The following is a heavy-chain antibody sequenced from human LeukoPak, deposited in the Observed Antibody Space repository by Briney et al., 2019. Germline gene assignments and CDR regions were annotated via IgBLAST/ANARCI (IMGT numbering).Heavy chain of an antibody. CDR1: GYTFGDYY. D-gene: IGHD2/OR15-2a*01. J-gene: IGHJ5*02. V-gene: IGHV1-2*02. CDR2: INPKSGVT. Sequence: EASVKVSCTTSGYTFGDYYIHWLRQAPGQGLEWMGWINPKSGVTNFAQYFQGRVTMTRDTSSTTVYMELDRLRSDDTAVYYCARPLGSLKEYWWFDPWGQGTLVTVSS. CDR3: ARPLGSLKEYWWFDP.